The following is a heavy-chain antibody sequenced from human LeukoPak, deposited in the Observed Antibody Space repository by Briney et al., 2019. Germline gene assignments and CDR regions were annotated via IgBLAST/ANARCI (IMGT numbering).Heavy chain of an antibody. CDR2: IIPIFCTA. CDR3: ASVKSRLFYYYYMDV. D-gene: IGHD3-10*01. Sequence: SVKVSCKSSGGTFSSYAISWVRQAPGQGLEWMGGIIPIFCTANYAQKFQGRVTITKDESTSTAYMELSSVRSEDTAVYYCASVKSRLFYYYYMDVWGKGTKVTVSS. V-gene: IGHV1-69*05. CDR1: GGTFSSYA. J-gene: IGHJ6*03.